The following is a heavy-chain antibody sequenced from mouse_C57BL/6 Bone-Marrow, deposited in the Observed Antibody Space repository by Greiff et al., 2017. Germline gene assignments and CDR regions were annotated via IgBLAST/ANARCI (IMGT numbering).Heavy chain of an antibody. J-gene: IGHJ1*03. CDR3: ARVYGSSGYFDV. Sequence: EVQGVESGGGLVKPGGSLKLSCAASGFTFSSYAMSWVRQTPEKRLEWVATISDGGSYTYYPDNVKGRFTISRDNAKNNLYLQMSHLKSEDTAMYYCARVYGSSGYFDVWGTGTTVTVSS. CDR2: ISDGGSYT. CDR1: GFTFSSYA. D-gene: IGHD1-1*01. V-gene: IGHV5-4*01.